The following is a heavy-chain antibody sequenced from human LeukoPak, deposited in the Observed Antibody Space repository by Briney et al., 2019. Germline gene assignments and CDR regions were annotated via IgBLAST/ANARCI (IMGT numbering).Heavy chain of an antibody. Sequence: GGSLRLSCAASGFTFSSYWMSWVRQAPGKGLEWVANIKQDGSEKYYVDSVKGRFTISRDNAKNSLYLQMNSLRAEGTAVYYCARHGASSSGWYGWFDPWGQGTLVTVSS. CDR1: GFTFSSYW. J-gene: IGHJ5*02. V-gene: IGHV3-7*03. D-gene: IGHD6-19*01. CDR3: ARHGASSSGWYGWFDP. CDR2: IKQDGSEK.